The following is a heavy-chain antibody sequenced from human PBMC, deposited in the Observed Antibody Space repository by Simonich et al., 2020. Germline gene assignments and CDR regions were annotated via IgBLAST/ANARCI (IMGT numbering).Heavy chain of an antibody. CDR3: ARWTATGYYFDY. CDR2: SNSGGSR. D-gene: IGHD1-1*01. CDR1: GFTVCSNY. J-gene: IGHJ4*02. Sequence: EVQLVESGGGLIQPGGSLRLSCAASGFTVCSNYMSWVRQAPGKGLEGVSVSNSGGSRYDADSGKGRVTIARDNSKNTLYLQINSRRAEDTAVYYCARWTATGYYFDYWGQGTLVTVSS. V-gene: IGHV3-53*01.